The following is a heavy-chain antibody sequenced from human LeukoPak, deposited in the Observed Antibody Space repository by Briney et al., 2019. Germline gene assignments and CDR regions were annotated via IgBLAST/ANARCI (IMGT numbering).Heavy chain of an antibody. Sequence: SQTLSLTCTVSGGSISSGGYYWSRIRQPPGKGLEWIGYIYHSGSTYYNPSLKSRVTISVDRSKNQFSLKLSSVTAADTAVYYCARFGLRDGYIRVALGKGAFDIWGQGTMVTVSS. CDR3: ARFGLRDGYIRVALGKGAFDI. D-gene: IGHD2-21*01. V-gene: IGHV4-30-2*01. CDR1: GGSISSGGYY. CDR2: IYHSGST. J-gene: IGHJ3*02.